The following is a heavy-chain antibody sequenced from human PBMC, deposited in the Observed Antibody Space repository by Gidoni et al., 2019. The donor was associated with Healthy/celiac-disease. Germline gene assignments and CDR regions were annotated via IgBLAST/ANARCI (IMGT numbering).Heavy chain of an antibody. CDR3: ARGSYDSSGYSQYWYFDL. V-gene: IGHV4-30-4*01. Sequence: QVQLQESGPGLVKPSQTLSLTCTVSGGSISSGDYYWSWIRQPPGKGLEWIGYIYYSGSTYYNPSLKSRVTISVDTSKNQFSLKLSSVTAADTAVYYCARGSYDSSGYSQYWYFDLWGRGTLVTVSS. CDR2: IYYSGST. CDR1: GGSISSGDYY. D-gene: IGHD3-22*01. J-gene: IGHJ2*01.